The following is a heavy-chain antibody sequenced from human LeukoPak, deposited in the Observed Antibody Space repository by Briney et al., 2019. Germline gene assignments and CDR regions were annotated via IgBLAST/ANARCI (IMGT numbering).Heavy chain of an antibody. J-gene: IGHJ4*02. CDR1: GFTFNGYG. D-gene: IGHD3-3*01. CDR3: AKGSGYFAPSIYFDY. Sequence: GGSLRLSCAASGFTFNGYGMHWVRQAPGKGLEWVAVISYDGSNQYYADSVKGRFTVSRDNAKNTVYLQMNSLTAEDAALYYCAKGSGYFAPSIYFDYWGQGTLVTVSA. CDR2: ISYDGSNQ. V-gene: IGHV3-30*18.